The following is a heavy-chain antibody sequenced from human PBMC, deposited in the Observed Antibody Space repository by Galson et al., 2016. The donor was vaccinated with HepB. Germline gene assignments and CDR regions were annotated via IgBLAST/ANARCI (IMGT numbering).Heavy chain of an antibody. V-gene: IGHV6-1*01. D-gene: IGHD5-12*01. Sequence: CAISGDSVSSNSATWNWIRQSPSRGLEWLGRTYYRSKWYNDYALSVKSRITINPDTYKNQFSLQLNSVTPEDTAVYYCARVRSGYSGYANPYYYGMDVWGQGTTVTVSS. CDR2: TYYRSKWYN. J-gene: IGHJ6*02. CDR1: GDSVSSNSAT. CDR3: ARVRSGYSGYANPYYYGMDV.